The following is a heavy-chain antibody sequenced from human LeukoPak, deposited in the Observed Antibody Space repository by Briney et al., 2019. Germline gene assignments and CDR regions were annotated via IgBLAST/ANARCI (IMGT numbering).Heavy chain of an antibody. CDR3: ARDTGDYDFWSGNINFDYWFDP. J-gene: IGHJ5*02. Sequence: SETLSLTCTVSGGSISSYYWSWIRQPAGKGLEWIGRIYTSGSTNYNPSLKSRVTMSVDTSKNQFSLKLSSVTAADTAVYYCARDTGDYDFWSGNINFDYWFDPWGQGTLVTVSS. CDR2: IYTSGST. D-gene: IGHD3-3*01. V-gene: IGHV4-4*07. CDR1: GGSISSYY.